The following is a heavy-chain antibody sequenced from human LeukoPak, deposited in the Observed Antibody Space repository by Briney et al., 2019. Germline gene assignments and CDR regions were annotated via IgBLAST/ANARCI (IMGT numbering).Heavy chain of an antibody. J-gene: IGHJ4*02. CDR3: AREYYDFWSGGQATVVY. D-gene: IGHD3-3*01. V-gene: IGHV3-48*03. Sequence: GGSLRLSCAASGFTFSSYEMNWVRQAPGKGLEWVSYISSSGSTIYYADSVKGRFTISRDNAKNSLYLQMNSLRAEDTAVYYCAREYYDFWSGGQATVVYWGQGTLVTVSS. CDR2: ISSSGSTI. CDR1: GFTFSSYE.